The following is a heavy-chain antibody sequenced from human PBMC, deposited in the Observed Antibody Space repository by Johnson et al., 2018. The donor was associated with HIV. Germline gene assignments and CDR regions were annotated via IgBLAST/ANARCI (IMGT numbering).Heavy chain of an antibody. CDR1: GFTFSNAW. V-gene: IGHV3-15*01. D-gene: IGHD2-8*02. Sequence: VQLVESGGGLVQPGGSLRLSCAASGFTFSNAWMSWVRQAPGKGLEWVGRIKSKTDGGTTDYAAPVKGRFTISRDDSKNTLYLQMNSLKTEDTAVYYCARDELYRRYALTAFDIWGQGTMVTVSS. CDR3: ARDELYRRYALTAFDI. J-gene: IGHJ3*02. CDR2: IKSKTDGGTT.